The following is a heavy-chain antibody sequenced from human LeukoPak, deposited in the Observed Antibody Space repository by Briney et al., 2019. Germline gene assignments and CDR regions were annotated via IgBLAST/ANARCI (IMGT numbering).Heavy chain of an antibody. CDR3: ARSGSLKDVPPRRHDPFDL. CDR2: IYYTWAT. V-gene: IGHV4-59*08. J-gene: IGHJ3*01. CDR1: RGSINYFY. Sequence: PSETLSLTCTVSRGSINYFYWSWIRQPPGKGLEFIAHIYYTWATDYNRSLQSRVSISVDTAKNQLSLRLNSVTAADTAVYYCARSGSLKDVPPRRHDPFDLWGQGTVVIVSS. D-gene: IGHD6-6*01.